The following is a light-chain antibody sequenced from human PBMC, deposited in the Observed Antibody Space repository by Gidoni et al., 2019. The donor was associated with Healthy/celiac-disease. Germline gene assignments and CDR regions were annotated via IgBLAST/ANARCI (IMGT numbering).Light chain of an antibody. J-gene: IGKJ2*01. CDR2: GAS. CDR3: QQRSNWPPVT. Sequence: EIVLTQSPATLSLSPGARATLSCRASQSVSSYLAWYQQKPGQAPRLLIYGASNRATGIPARFSGSGSGTDFTLTISSLEPEDFAVYYCQQRSNWPPVTFGQGTKLEIK. CDR1: QSVSSY. V-gene: IGKV3-11*01.